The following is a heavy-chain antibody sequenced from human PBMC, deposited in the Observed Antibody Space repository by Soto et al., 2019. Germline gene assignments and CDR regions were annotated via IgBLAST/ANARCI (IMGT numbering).Heavy chain of an antibody. Sequence: SETLSLTCTVSGGSISSGDYYWSWIRQPPGKGLEWIGYIYYSGSTYYNPSLKSRVTISVDTSKNQFSLKLNPVTAADTAVYYCARDYYDSSGYRYGMDVWGQGTTVTVSS. J-gene: IGHJ6*02. V-gene: IGHV4-30-4*01. D-gene: IGHD3-22*01. CDR3: ARDYYDSSGYRYGMDV. CDR2: IYYSGST. CDR1: GGSISSGDYY.